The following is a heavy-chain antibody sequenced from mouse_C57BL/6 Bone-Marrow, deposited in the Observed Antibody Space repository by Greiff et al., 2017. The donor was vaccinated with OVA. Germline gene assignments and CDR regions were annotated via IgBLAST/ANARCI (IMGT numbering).Heavy chain of an antibody. CDR1: GFSLTSYG. CDR3: AKNGEGYYAMDY. V-gene: IGHV2-5*01. Sequence: QVHVKQSGPGLVQPSQSLSITCTVSGFSLTSYGVHWVRQSPGKGLEWLGVIWRGGSTDYNAAFMSRLSITKDNSKSQVFFKMNSLQADDTAIYYCAKNGEGYYAMDYWGQGTSVTVSS. CDR2: IWRGGST. J-gene: IGHJ4*01.